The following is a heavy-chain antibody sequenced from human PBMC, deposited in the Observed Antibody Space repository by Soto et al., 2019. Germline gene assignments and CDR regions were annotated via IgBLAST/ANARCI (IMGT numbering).Heavy chain of an antibody. CDR3: ARGGAKICPFCGYYGMDV. Sequence: GGSLRLSCAAPGFSFRTFGMHWVRQAPGKGLEWVAVISYDGSNEFYADSVKGRFTISRDNSKNTLYLQMNSLRAEDTAVYYCARGGAKICPFCGYYGMDVWGQGTTVTVSS. D-gene: IGHD5-12*01. V-gene: IGHV3-30*03. CDR2: ISYDGSNE. CDR1: GFSFRTFG. J-gene: IGHJ6*02.